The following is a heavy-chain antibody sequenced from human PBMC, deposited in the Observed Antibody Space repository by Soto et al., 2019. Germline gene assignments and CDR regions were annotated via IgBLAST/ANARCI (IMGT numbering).Heavy chain of an antibody. V-gene: IGHV1-58*01. CDR1: GFTFTSSA. CDR2: IVVGSGNT. CDR3: AADGSDYYDSSGYYGYAFDI. D-gene: IGHD3-22*01. J-gene: IGHJ3*02. Sequence: QMQLVQSGPEVKKPGTSVKVSCKASGFTFTSSAVQWVRQAGGQRLEWIGWIVVGSGNTNYAQKFQERVTITRDMSTSTAYMELSSLRSEDTAVYYCAADGSDYYDSSGYYGYAFDIWGQGTMVTVSS.